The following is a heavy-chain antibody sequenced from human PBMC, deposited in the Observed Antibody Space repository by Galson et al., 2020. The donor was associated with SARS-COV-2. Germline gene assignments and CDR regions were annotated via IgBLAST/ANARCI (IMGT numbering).Heavy chain of an antibody. CDR3: VYLGGSSGYYYYYYDMDA. CDR2: IKPDGSEK. D-gene: IGHD3-22*01. CDR1: GFTFSTYW. Sequence: GSLSLSCAASGFTFSTYWMSWVRQAPGKGLEWVANIKPDGSEKYYGDSVKGRFSISRDNAKNSLYLQMNSLRAEDTAVYYCVYLGGSSGYYYYYYDMDAWGQGTTVTVSS. J-gene: IGHJ6*02. V-gene: IGHV3-7*01.